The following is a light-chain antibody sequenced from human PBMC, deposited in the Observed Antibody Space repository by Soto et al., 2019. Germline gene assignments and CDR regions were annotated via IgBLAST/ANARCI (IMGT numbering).Light chain of an antibody. CDR1: QSVLYSSNNKNY. J-gene: IGKJ1*01. V-gene: IGKV4-1*01. CDR3: QQYYRTPWT. Sequence: DIVMTQSPDSLAVSLGERATINCKSSQSVLYSSNNKNYLAWYQQKPGQPPKLLIYWASTRESGVPDRFSGRGSETDFTLTISSLQAEDVAVYYCQQYYRTPWTFGQGTKVEIK. CDR2: WAS.